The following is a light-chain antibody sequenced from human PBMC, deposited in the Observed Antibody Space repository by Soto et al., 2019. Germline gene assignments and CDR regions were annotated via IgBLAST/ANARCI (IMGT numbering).Light chain of an antibody. CDR3: KQYYTTPWT. Sequence: SVMTQSPDSLAVSVGERATINSKSTHRALYSSNNKNYLAWYQQKPGQPPKALIYLASTRESGVPDRFSGSGSGTDFTLTISSMQAEDVAVYYCKQYYTTPWTFGKGTKVDIK. CDR1: HRALYSSNNKNY. J-gene: IGKJ1*01. V-gene: IGKV4-1*01. CDR2: LAS.